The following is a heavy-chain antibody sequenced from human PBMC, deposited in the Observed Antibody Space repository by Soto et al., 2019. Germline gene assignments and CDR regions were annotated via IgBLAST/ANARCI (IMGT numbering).Heavy chain of an antibody. Sequence: VQLLESGGGLVQPGGSLRLSCAASGFTFSSYAMSWVRQAPGKGLEWVSAISGSGGSTYYTDSVKGRFTISRDNSKNTLYLHMNSLRAEDTAIYYCAKDLSYSSSWSRGDYWGQGTLVTVSS. CDR3: AKDLSYSSSWSRGDY. CDR1: GFTFSSYA. CDR2: ISGSGGST. J-gene: IGHJ4*02. D-gene: IGHD6-13*01. V-gene: IGHV3-23*01.